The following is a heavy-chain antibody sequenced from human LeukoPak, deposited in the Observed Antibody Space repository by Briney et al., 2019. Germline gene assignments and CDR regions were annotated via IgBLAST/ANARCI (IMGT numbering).Heavy chain of an antibody. CDR3: AKYSPAAGKGGFDY. D-gene: IGHD6-13*01. J-gene: IGHJ4*02. CDR2: IRYDGSNK. Sequence: GGSLRLSCAASGFTFSNYGMHWVRQAPGKGLEWVAFIRYDGSNKYYTDSVKGRFTISRDNSNNTLYLQMNSLRAEDTAVYYCAKYSPAAGKGGFDYWGQGTLVTVSS. CDR1: GFTFSNYG. V-gene: IGHV3-30*02.